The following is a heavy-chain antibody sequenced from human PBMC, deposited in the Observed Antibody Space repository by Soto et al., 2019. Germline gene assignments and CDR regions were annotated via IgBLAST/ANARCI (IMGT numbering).Heavy chain of an antibody. J-gene: IGHJ4*02. Sequence: QVQLVESGGGVVQPGRSLRLSCAASGFTFSSYGMNWVRQAPGKGLEWVAVIWYDGSKKYYADSVKGRVTISRDNSNKTLDRKMNSTRAEDTAVYYCAREEWWGSMTRCQEFDYWGKGPLVTVSS. CDR2: IWYDGSKK. D-gene: IGHD2-2*01. CDR3: AREEWWGSMTRCQEFDY. CDR1: GFTFSSYG. V-gene: IGHV3-33*01.